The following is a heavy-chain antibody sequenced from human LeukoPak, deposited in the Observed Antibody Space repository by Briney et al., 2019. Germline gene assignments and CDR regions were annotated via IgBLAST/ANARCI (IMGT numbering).Heavy chain of an antibody. D-gene: IGHD3-22*01. CDR1: GDSFTSTDDF. CDR3: ARSSYSSGRYGGLDV. Sequence: SSETLSLTCTVSGDSFTSTDDFWGWVRQPPGMGLEWIGSINYSGKTYYNPSLKSRVIISVDTSKNQVSLRLSSVTAADTAVYYCARSSYSSGRYGGLDVWGQGTTVTVSS. V-gene: IGHV4-39*01. CDR2: INYSGKT. J-gene: IGHJ6*02.